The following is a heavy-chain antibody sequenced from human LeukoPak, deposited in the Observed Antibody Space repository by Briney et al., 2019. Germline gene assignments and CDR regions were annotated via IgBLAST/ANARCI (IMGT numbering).Heavy chain of an antibody. J-gene: IGHJ3*02. CDR1: GASISSYF. CDR2: ISNIGTT. V-gene: IGHV4-59*01. CDR3: TRDRSALDT. Sequence: SETLSLTCTVSGASISSYFWTWIRQSPGKGLEWIGYISNIGTTNYNPSLKSRVTISGDTFKNQFSLKLSYVTAADTAVYYCTRDRSALDTWGQGTMVTVSS.